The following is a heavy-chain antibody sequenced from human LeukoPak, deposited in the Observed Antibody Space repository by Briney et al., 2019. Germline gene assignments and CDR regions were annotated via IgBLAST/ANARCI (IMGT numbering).Heavy chain of an antibody. CDR2: ISAYNGNT. Sequence: ASVKVSCKASGYTFTSYGISWVRQAPGQGLEWMGWISAYNGNTNYAQKLQGRVTMTTDTSTSTAYMELRSLRSDDTAVYYCARDRKIGITRTTCDYWGQGTLVTVSS. D-gene: IGHD1-20*01. V-gene: IGHV1-18*01. CDR1: GYTFTSYG. CDR3: ARDRKIGITRTTCDY. J-gene: IGHJ4*02.